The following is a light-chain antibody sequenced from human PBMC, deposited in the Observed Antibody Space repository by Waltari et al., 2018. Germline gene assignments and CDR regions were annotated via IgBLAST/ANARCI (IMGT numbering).Light chain of an antibody. J-gene: IGKJ5*01. CDR3: QQYNRWPPIT. V-gene: IGKV3-15*01. Sequence: VMTQSPATLYVSPGERATLSCRASQSIADNLAWYQQRRGQAPRLLIYGASTRATGVPARFTGRGSGTDFTLTISSLQSEDSAVYYCQQYNRWPPITFGLGTRLEI. CDR1: QSIADN. CDR2: GAS.